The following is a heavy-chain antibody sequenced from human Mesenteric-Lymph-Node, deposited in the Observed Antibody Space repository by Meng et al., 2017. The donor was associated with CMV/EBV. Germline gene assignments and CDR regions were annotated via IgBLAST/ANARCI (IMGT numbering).Heavy chain of an antibody. CDR2: INWNGDNT. J-gene: IGHJ5*02. CDR3: ARGWEFDVSGGWWFAP. V-gene: IGHV3-20*01. CDR1: GFIFSSYN. Sequence: GESLKISCAASGFIFSSYNMNWVRQAPGKGLEWVSGINWNGDNTAYADSVRGRFTISRDNAKNSLSLQMDNLRAEDTAFYHCARGWEFDVSGGWWFAPWGQGTLVTVSS. D-gene: IGHD3-10*01.